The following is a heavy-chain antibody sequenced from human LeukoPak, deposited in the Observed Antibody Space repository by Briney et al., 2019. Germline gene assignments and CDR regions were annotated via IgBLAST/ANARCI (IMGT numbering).Heavy chain of an antibody. CDR2: INRSGST. D-gene: IGHD3/OR15-3a*01. V-gene: IGHV4-34*01. Sequence: SETLSLTCAVYGGSFSGYYWSWIRQPPGKGLEWIGEINRSGSTNYNPSLKSRVTISVDTSKNQFSLKLSSVTAADTAVYYCASPATADWDAFDIWGQGTMVTVSS. CDR3: ASPATADWDAFDI. J-gene: IGHJ3*02. CDR1: GGSFSGYY.